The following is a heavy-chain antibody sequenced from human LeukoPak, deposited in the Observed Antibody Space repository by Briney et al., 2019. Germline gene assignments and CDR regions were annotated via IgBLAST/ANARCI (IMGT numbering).Heavy chain of an antibody. J-gene: IGHJ4*02. D-gene: IGHD3-10*01. CDR3: ARVGWFGGFYFDY. CDR1: GYFFSSYE. V-gene: IGHV3-48*03. Sequence: GGTLRLSCAASGYFFSSYEMNWVRQAPGKGLERVSYISSGGSTIYYADSVKGRFAISRDNAKNSLYLQMNSLRAEDTAVYYCARVGWFGGFYFDYWGQGILVTVSS. CDR2: ISSGGSTI.